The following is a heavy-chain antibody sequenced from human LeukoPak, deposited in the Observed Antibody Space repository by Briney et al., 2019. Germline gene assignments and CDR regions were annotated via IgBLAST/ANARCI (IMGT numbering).Heavy chain of an antibody. CDR2: IYSGGST. V-gene: IGHV3-66*02. CDR1: GFTVSNNY. D-gene: IGHD4-11*01. J-gene: IGHJ4*02. CDR3: ARAPYSNYAFDY. Sequence: GGSLRLSCAASGFTVSNNYMSWVRQAPGKGLEWVSVIYSGGSTYYADSVKGRFTISRDNSKNTLYLQMNSLRAEDTAVYYCARAPYSNYAFDYWGQGTLATVPS.